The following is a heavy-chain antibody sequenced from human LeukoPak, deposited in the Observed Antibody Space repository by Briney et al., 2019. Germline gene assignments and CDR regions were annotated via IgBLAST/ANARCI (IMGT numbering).Heavy chain of an antibody. Sequence: SETLSLTCTVSGGSISSYYWSWIRQPAGKGLEWIGRIYTSGSTNYNPSLKSRVTMSVDTSKNQFSLKLSSVTAADTAVYYCARDGFGKLPPAYYYYYYGMDVWGQGTTVTVSS. D-gene: IGHD3-10*01. CDR1: GGSISSYY. CDR2: IYTSGST. CDR3: ARDGFGKLPPAYYYYYYGMDV. V-gene: IGHV4-4*07. J-gene: IGHJ6*02.